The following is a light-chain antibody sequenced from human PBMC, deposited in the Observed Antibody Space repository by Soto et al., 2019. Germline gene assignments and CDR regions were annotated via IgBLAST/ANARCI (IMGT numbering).Light chain of an antibody. V-gene: IGKV3-20*01. CDR3: QQYDDSIT. CDR1: QNVNNNY. CDR2: GAS. J-gene: IGKJ5*01. Sequence: EIVLTQSPDTLSLSPGDSATLSCRASQNVNNNYVAWYQRNPGRAPRLLIYGASNRATGIPDRFSGSGSGTDFTLTISRLEPEDFAVFYCQQYDDSITFGQGTRLEIE.